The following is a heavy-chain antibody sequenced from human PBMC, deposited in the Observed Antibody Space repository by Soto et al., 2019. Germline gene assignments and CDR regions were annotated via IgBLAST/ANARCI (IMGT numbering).Heavy chain of an antibody. D-gene: IGHD1-1*01. J-gene: IGHJ4*02. CDR3: ARDPTGERFLDS. Sequence: TLAITCAVSRGTISIGGDSWTWIRQHPGKGLEWIGYIYYSGSTYYNPSLKSRVTISVDTSKNQFSLKLSSVTAADTAFNQYARDPTGERFLDSWGKGPPIT. CDR2: IYYSGST. V-gene: IGHV4-31*11. CDR1: RGTISIGGDS.